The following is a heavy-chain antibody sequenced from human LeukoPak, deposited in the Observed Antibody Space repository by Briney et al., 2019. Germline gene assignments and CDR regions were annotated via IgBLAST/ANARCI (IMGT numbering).Heavy chain of an antibody. CDR3: ARGSREYSSSWYRFDY. J-gene: IGHJ4*02. Sequence: PSETLSLTCTVSGGSISSSSYYWGWIRQPPGKGLEWIGSIYYSGSTYYNPSLKSRVTISVDTSKNQFSLKLSSVTAADTAVYYCARGSREYSSSWYRFDYWGQGTLVTVSS. V-gene: IGHV4-39*01. D-gene: IGHD6-13*01. CDR2: IYYSGST. CDR1: GGSISSSSYY.